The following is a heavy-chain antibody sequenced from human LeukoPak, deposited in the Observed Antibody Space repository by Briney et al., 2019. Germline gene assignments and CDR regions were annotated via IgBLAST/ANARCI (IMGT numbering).Heavy chain of an antibody. CDR1: GGSISSGSFY. J-gene: IGHJ6*03. CDR3: ARSHGSSSSYYHYYYMDV. V-gene: IGHV4-61*02. Sequence: PSETLSLTCTVSGGSISSGSFYWSWIRQPAGKGLEWIGLIYTSGSTNYNPSLKSRVTISVDTSKKQFSLNLSSVTAADTAVYYCARSHGSSSSYYHYYYMDVWGKGTTVTVSS. CDR2: IYTSGST. D-gene: IGHD6-6*01.